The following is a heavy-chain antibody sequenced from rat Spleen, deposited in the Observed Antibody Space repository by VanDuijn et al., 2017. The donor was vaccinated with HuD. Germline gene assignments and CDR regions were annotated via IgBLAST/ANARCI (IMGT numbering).Heavy chain of an antibody. Sequence: QVQLKESGPGLVQPSQTLSLTCTVSGFSLNNYGVIWVRQPPGKGLEWMGVIWGDGSTNYNSALKSRLSISRDTSKSQVFLKMNILPTDDTAIYFCTRSYGVYTQLWFASWGQGTLVTVSS. D-gene: IGHD1-11*01. CDR3: TRSYGVYTQLWFAS. CDR1: GFSLNNYG. V-gene: IGHV2-13*01. CDR2: IWGDGST. J-gene: IGHJ3*01.